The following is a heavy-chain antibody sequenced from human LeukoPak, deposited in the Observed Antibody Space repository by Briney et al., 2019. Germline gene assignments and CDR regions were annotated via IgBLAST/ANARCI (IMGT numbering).Heavy chain of an antibody. CDR3: ARLPYGGNSYYFDY. D-gene: IGHD4-23*01. CDR2: IYYSGSA. V-gene: IGHV4-59*08. Sequence: SETLSLTCTVSGGSISSYYWSWIRQPPGKGLEWIGYIYYSGSANYNPSLKSRVTISVDTSKNQFSLKLSSVTAADTAVYYCARLPYGGNSYYFDYWGQGTLVTVSS. J-gene: IGHJ4*02. CDR1: GGSISSYY.